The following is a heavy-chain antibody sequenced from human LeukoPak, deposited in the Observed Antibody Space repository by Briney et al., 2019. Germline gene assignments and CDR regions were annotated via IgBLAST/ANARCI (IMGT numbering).Heavy chain of an antibody. V-gene: IGHV4-59*01. J-gene: IGHJ5*02. D-gene: IGHD2-15*01. CDR2: IYYSGST. Sequence: KPSETLSLTCTVSGGSISSYYWSWIRQPPGKGLEWIGYIYYSGSTNYNPSLKGRVTISVDTSKNQFSLKLSSVTAADTAVYYCARQVVVAATSWFDPWGQGTLVTVSS. CDR3: ARQVVVAATSWFDP. CDR1: GGSISSYY.